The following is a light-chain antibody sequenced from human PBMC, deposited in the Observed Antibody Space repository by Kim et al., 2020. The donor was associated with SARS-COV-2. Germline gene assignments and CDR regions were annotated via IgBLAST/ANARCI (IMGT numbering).Light chain of an antibody. Sequence: SYELTQPPSVSVSPGQTASITCSGDKLGDKYACWYQQKPGQSPVLVIYQDSKRPSGIPERFSGYNSGNTATLPISGTQAMDEADYYCQASDSSTAVLGGG. V-gene: IGLV3-1*01. CDR1: KLGDKY. CDR3: QASDSSTAV. CDR2: QDS. J-gene: IGLJ3*02.